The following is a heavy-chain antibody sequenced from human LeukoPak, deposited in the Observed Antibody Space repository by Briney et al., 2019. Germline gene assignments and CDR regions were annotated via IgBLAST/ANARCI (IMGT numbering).Heavy chain of an antibody. Sequence: GGSLRLSCAASGFTFDDYGMSWVRQAPGKGLEWVPGIDWNGGSTGYADSVKGRSTISRDNAKNSLYLQMNSLRAEDTALYHCARGTYYYDSSGYPGGFDYWGQGTLVTVSS. CDR3: ARGTYYYDSSGYPGGFDY. CDR1: GFTFDDYG. CDR2: IDWNGGST. D-gene: IGHD3-22*01. V-gene: IGHV3-20*01. J-gene: IGHJ4*02.